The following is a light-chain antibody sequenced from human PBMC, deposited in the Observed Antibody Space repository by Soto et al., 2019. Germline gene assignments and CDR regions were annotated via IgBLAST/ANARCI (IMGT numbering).Light chain of an antibody. Sequence: QSVLTQPPSASGTPGQRVTISCSGSSSNIGSNYVCWYQQLTGRAPKLLIYRNNQRPSGVPDRISGSKSGTSASLAISGLRSEDEADYYCAAWDDSLIGVVFGGGTKVTVL. J-gene: IGLJ2*01. CDR3: AAWDDSLIGVV. CDR1: SSNIGSNY. V-gene: IGLV1-47*01. CDR2: RNN.